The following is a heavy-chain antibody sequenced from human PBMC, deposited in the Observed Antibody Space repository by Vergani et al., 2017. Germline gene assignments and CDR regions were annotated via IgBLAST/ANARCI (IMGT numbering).Heavy chain of an antibody. V-gene: IGHV3-66*02. CDR2: IKSDGRT. Sequence: VELLESGGGLAQPGGSLRVSCSASGFRVKTYYMSWVRQAPGKGLEWVSVIKSDGRTSYAESVRGRFTISRDTSRNAVYLQINILRVEDTGVYYCTRSECSGTTCYGHYFDLWGHGILVTVSS. J-gene: IGHJ4*01. CDR1: GFRVKTYY. D-gene: IGHD2-15*01. CDR3: TRSECSGTTCYGHYFDL.